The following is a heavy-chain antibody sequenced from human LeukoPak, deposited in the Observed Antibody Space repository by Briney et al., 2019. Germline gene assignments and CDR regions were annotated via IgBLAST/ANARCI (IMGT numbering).Heavy chain of an antibody. Sequence: SETLSLTCTVSGGSISSYYWSWIRQPPGKGLEWIGCIHYSGGTKYHPSFKSRVAMSVDTSKNQFSLKLTSVTAADSAVYYCARDLELERDRWNYFESWGQGTLVTVSS. CDR3: ARDLELERDRWNYFES. J-gene: IGHJ4*02. CDR1: GGSISSYY. D-gene: IGHD1-1*01. V-gene: IGHV4-59*01. CDR2: IHYSGGT.